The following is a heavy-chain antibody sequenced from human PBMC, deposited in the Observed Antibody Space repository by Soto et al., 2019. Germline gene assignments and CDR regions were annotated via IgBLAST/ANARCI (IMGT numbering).Heavy chain of an antibody. CDR3: ARSIVVVTALDY. D-gene: IGHD2-21*02. CDR2: INAGNGNT. J-gene: IGHJ4*02. CDR1: GYTFTSYA. Sequence: ASVKVSCKASGYTFTSYAMHWVRQAPGQRLEWLGWINAGNGNTKYSQKFQGRVTITRDTSASTAYMELSSLRSEDTAVYYCARSIVVVTALDYWGQGTLVTVS. V-gene: IGHV1-3*01.